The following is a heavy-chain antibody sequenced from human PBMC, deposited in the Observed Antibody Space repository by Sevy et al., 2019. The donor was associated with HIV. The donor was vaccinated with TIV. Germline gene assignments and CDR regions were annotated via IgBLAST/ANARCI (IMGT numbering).Heavy chain of an antibody. Sequence: SETLSLTCTVSGGSISSYYWSWIRQPPGKGLEWIGYIYYSGSTNYNPSLKSRVTISVDTSKNQFSLKLSSVTAADTAVYYCARAPHYDVWSGYYTRPYYYYGMDVWGQGTTVTVSS. CDR3: ARAPHYDVWSGYYTRPYYYYGMDV. CDR1: GGSISSYY. V-gene: IGHV4-59*01. J-gene: IGHJ6*02. D-gene: IGHD3-3*01. CDR2: IYYSGST.